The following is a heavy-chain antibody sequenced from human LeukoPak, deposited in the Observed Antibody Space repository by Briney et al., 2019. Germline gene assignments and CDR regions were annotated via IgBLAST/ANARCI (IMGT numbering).Heavy chain of an antibody. Sequence: PGGSLRLSCAASGFTFSSYGMHWVRQAPGKGLEWVAFIRYDGSNKYYADSVKGRFTISRDNSKNTLYLQMNSLRAEDTAVYYCAKVRIAAAGIDYWGQGTLVTVSS. CDR2: IRYDGSNK. V-gene: IGHV3-30*02. D-gene: IGHD6-13*01. J-gene: IGHJ4*02. CDR3: AKVRIAAAGIDY. CDR1: GFTFSSYG.